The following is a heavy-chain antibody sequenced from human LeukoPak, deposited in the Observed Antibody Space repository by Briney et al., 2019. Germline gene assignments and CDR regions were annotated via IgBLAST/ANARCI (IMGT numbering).Heavy chain of an antibody. J-gene: IGHJ4*02. CDR1: GYTFTAYG. D-gene: IGHD6-13*01. CDR2: ISGYNGNA. Sequence: ASVKVSCKASGYTFTAYGISWVRQAPGQGLEWMGWISGYNGNANYAQKLQGRVTMTTDTSTSTAYMELRSLRSDDTAVYYCARDLDSSSLGYWGQGTLVTVSS. CDR3: ARDLDSSSLGY. V-gene: IGHV1-18*01.